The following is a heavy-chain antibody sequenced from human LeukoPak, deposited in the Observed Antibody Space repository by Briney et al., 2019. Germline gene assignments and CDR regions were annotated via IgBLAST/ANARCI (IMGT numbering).Heavy chain of an antibody. CDR2: ISYSGST. Sequence: SETLSLTCSVSGGSISRHYWSWIRQPPGKGQEWIGYISYSGSTRYNPSFQSRVTISMEMSKTHFSLKLTSVTAADTAVYYCARLLNNDNSGDPDTFDMWGPGTMVTISS. V-gene: IGHV4-59*08. CDR1: GGSISRHY. D-gene: IGHD3-22*01. CDR3: ARLLNNDNSGDPDTFDM. J-gene: IGHJ3*02.